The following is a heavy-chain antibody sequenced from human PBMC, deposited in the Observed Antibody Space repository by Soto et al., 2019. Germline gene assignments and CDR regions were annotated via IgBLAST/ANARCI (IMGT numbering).Heavy chain of an antibody. CDR3: AKDTQPSPYGNYDGGDFDY. J-gene: IGHJ4*02. CDR1: GFTFDDYA. Sequence: EVPLVESGGGLVQPGRSLRLSCAASGFTFDDYAMHWVRQAPGKGLEWVSGISGNSGSIGYADSVKGRFTISRDNAKNSLYLQMNSLRAEDTALYYCAKDTQPSPYGNYDGGDFDYGGQGTLVTVAA. V-gene: IGHV3-9*01. CDR2: ISGNSGSI. D-gene: IGHD4-17*01.